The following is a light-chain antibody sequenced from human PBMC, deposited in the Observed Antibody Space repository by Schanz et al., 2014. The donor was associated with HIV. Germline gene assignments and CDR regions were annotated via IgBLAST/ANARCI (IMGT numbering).Light chain of an antibody. CDR1: QGIGND. CDR2: GAS. CDR3: QQSYSTPYS. Sequence: DIQLTPSPSSLSASVGDRVTITCRASQGIGNDLGWYQQRPGKAPKLLISGASSLQSGVPSRFSGSGSGTDFTLTISSLQPEDFATYYCQQSYSTPYSFGQGTKLEIK. V-gene: IGKV1-39*01. J-gene: IGKJ2*03.